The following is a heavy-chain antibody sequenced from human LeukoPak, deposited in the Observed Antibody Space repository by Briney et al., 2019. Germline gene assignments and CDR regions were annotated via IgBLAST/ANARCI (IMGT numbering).Heavy chain of an antibody. V-gene: IGHV3-21*01. J-gene: IGHJ4*02. CDR1: GFAFSSYV. CDR3: AREPGYYDSRGYLYYFDY. Sequence: PGGSLRLSCAASGFAFSSYVMSWVRQAPGKGLEWVSSISSSSSYIYYADSVKGRFTISRDNAKNSLYLQMNSLRAEDTAVYYCAREPGYYDSRGYLYYFDYWCQGTLVTVSS. CDR2: ISSSSSYI. D-gene: IGHD3-22*01.